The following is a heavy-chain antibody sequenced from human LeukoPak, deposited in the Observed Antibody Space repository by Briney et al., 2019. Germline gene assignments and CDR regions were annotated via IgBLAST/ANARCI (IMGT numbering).Heavy chain of an antibody. CDR2: IIPIFGTA. V-gene: IGHV1-69*05. D-gene: IGHD3-3*01. CDR1: GGTFSSYA. Sequence: SVKVSCKASGGTFSSYAISWVRQAPGQGLEWKGGIIPIFGTANYAQKFQGRVTITTDESTSTAYMELSSLRSEDTAVYYCASHYDFWSGYYAEVWFDPWGQGTLVTVSS. CDR3: ASHYDFWSGYYAEVWFDP. J-gene: IGHJ5*02.